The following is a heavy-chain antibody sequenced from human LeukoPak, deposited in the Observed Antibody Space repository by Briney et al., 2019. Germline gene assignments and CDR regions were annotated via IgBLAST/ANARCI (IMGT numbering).Heavy chain of an antibody. D-gene: IGHD5-12*01. V-gene: IGHV3-9*01. CDR2: ISWNSGSK. J-gene: IGHJ6*02. CDR3: AKDGYDGDYYYYGMDV. Sequence: GGSLRLSCAASGFTFDDYAMHWVRQAPGKGLEWVSGISWNSGSKGYADSVKGRFTISRDNAKNSLYLQMNSLRAEDTALYYCAKDGYDGDYYYYGMDVWGQGTTVTVSS. CDR1: GFTFDDYA.